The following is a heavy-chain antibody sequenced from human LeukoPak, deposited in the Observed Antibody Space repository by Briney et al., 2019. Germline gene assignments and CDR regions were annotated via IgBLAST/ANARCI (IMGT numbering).Heavy chain of an antibody. V-gene: IGHV3-11*01. J-gene: IGHJ4*02. D-gene: IGHD6-19*01. CDR1: GFTFSDYY. CDR3: ARWDTVAGTPLFGY. CDR2: ISSSGSTI. Sequence: PGGSLRLSCAASGFTFSDYYMSWIRQAPGKGLEWVSSISSSGSTIYYAESGKGRFTISRDNDKNSLYLQMNGPRAEDTAVYYCARWDTVAGTPLFGYWGQGTLVTVSS.